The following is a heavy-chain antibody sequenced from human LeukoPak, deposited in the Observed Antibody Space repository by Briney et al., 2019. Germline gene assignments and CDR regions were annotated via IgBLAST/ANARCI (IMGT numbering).Heavy chain of an antibody. D-gene: IGHD6-19*01. V-gene: IGHV3-30-3*01. CDR2: ISYDGNNK. J-gene: IGHJ4*02. CDR1: GFTFSSYA. CDR3: ARGGTGSNSGWYIH. Sequence: GRSLRLSCAASGFTFSSYAMRWVRQAPGKGLEWMALISYDGNNKYYADSVKGRFTISRDNSKNTLYLQMNSLRAEDTAVYYCARGGTGSNSGWYIHWGQGTLVTVSS.